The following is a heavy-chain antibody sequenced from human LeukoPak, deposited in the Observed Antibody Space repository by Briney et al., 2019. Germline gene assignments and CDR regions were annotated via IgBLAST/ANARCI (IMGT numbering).Heavy chain of an antibody. V-gene: IGHV3-7*03. Sequence: GGSLRLSCAASEFTFSSYWMHWVRQAPGKGLEWVANIKQDGSEKYYVDSVKGRFTISRDNAKNSLYLQMNSLRVEDTAAYYCASRHFENWGQGTLVTVSS. J-gene: IGHJ4*02. CDR2: IKQDGSEK. CDR3: ASRHFEN. CDR1: EFTFSSYW.